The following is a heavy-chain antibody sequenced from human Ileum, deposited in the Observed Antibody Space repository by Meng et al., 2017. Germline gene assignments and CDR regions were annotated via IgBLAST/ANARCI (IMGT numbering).Heavy chain of an antibody. CDR1: SGSMSSNTY. CDR2: ISHSGSA. Sequence: QLQLQESGPGLVSASATLALTCAVSSGSMSSNTYWSWVRQPPGKGLEWIGQISHSGSAYYNPSLKSRVTMSVDKSKSQFSLMLTSVTAADTAIYYCARHGGYSQDFWGQGTLVTVSS. D-gene: IGHD4-23*01. J-gene: IGHJ4*02. V-gene: IGHV4-4*02. CDR3: ARHGGYSQDF.